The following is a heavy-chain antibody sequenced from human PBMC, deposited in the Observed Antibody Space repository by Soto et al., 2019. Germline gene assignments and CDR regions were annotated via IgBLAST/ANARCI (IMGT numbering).Heavy chain of an antibody. CDR2: IYPGDSDT. CDR1: GYSFTSYC. CDR3: ARPYSSGSSYYFDY. D-gene: IGHD3-22*01. J-gene: IGHJ4*02. Sequence: XESLKISWRGCGYSFTSYCIGWVRQMPGKGLEWMGIIYPGDSDTRYSPSFQGQVTISAEKSISSAYLQWSSLKASDTAMYYCARPYSSGSSYYFDYWGQGTVVTVSS. V-gene: IGHV5-51*01.